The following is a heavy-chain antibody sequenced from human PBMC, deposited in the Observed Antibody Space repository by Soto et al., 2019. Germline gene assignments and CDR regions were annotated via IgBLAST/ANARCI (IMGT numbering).Heavy chain of an antibody. CDR2: ISYDGSNK. J-gene: IGHJ6*02. CDR3: ARAGYGMDV. V-gene: IGHV3-30-3*01. Sequence: QVQVVESGGGVVQPGRSPRLSCAASGFTFSSYAMHWVRQAPGKGLEWVAVISYDGSNKYYADSVKGRFSISRDNSKNSLYLQMNSLRAEDTAVYYCARAGYGMDVWGQGTTVTVSS. D-gene: IGHD2-8*02. CDR1: GFTFSSYA.